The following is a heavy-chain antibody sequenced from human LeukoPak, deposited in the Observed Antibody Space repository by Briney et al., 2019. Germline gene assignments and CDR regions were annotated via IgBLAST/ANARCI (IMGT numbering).Heavy chain of an antibody. CDR1: GFTFSSYA. J-gene: IGHJ5*02. Sequence: GGSLRLSCAASGFTFSSYAMSWIRQAPGKGLEWVSYISSSGSTIYYADSVKGRFTISRDNAKNSLYLQMNSLRAEDTAVYYCARDWDYDSSGYLNWFDPWGQGTLVTVSS. V-gene: IGHV3-11*01. CDR2: ISSSGSTI. CDR3: ARDWDYDSSGYLNWFDP. D-gene: IGHD3-22*01.